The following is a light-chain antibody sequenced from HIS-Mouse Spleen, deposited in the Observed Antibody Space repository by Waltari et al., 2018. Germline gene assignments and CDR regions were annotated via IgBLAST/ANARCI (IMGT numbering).Light chain of an antibody. CDR3: QSYDSSLSAHYV. CDR1: SSNIGAGYD. J-gene: IGLJ1*01. Sequence: QSVLTQPPSVSGAPGQRVTISCTGSSSNIGAGYDVHWYQQLPGTAPKLPIYGNSNRPSGVPDRFSGSKSGTSASLAITGLKAEDEADYYCQSYDSSLSAHYVFGTGTKVTVL. CDR2: GNS. V-gene: IGLV1-40*01.